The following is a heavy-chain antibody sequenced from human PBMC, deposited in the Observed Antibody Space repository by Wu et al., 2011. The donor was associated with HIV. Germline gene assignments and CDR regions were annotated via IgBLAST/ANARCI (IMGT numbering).Heavy chain of an antibody. CDR2: INPNSGGT. V-gene: IGHV1-2*02. D-gene: IGHD6-13*01. Sequence: QVQLVQSGAEVRKPGASVKVSCKASGYLFTGFYIHWVRQAPGQGLEWMGWINPNSGGTNYAQKFQGRATMTRDTSINTAYMDLSSLTSDDTAVYYCARDPGIAPTGMFGWGQGTLVTVSS. J-gene: IGHJ4*02. CDR1: GYLFTGFY. CDR3: ARDPGIAPTGMFG.